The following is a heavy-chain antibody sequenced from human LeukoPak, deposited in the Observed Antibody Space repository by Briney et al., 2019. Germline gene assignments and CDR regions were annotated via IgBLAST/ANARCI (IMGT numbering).Heavy chain of an antibody. CDR3: ARGLFEYSSSPFDP. CDR2: INHSGST. CDR1: GGSFSGYY. Sequence: SETLSLTCAVYGGSFSGYYWSWIRQPPGKGLEWIGEINHSGSTNYNPSLKSRVTISVDTSKNQFSLKLSSVTAADTAVYYCARGLFEYSSSPFDPWGQGTLVTVSS. J-gene: IGHJ5*02. D-gene: IGHD6-6*01. V-gene: IGHV4-34*01.